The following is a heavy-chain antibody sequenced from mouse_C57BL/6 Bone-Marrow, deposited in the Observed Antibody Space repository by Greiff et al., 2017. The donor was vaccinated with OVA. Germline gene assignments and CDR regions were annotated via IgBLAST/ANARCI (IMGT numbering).Heavy chain of an antibody. D-gene: IGHD1-1*01. V-gene: IGHV1-64*01. CDR3: AVYGSKNFDY. CDR2: IHPNSGST. CDR1: GYTFTSYW. Sequence: QVQLQQSGPELVKPGASVKLSCKASGYTFTSYWMHWVKQRPGQGLEWIGMIHPNSGSTNYNEKFKSKATLTVDKSSSTAYMQLSSLTSEDSAVYYCAVYGSKNFDYWGQGTTLTVSS. J-gene: IGHJ2*01.